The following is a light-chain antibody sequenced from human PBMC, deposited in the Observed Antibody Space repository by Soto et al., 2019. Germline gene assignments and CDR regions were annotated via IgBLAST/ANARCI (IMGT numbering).Light chain of an antibody. J-gene: IGLJ2*01. V-gene: IGLV2-23*01. CDR1: SPDL. Sequence: QSVLTQPASVSGSPGQSITISCTGSPDLVSWYQQHPGSAPKLLIDEDTKRPSAVSERFSGSRSGNTASLTISGLQADDEADYYCAAWDDSLSGVVFGGGTQLTVL. CDR2: EDT. CDR3: AAWDDSLSGVV.